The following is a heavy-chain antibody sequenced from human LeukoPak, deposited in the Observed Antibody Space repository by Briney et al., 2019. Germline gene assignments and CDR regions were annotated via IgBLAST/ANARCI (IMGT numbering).Heavy chain of an antibody. Sequence: GGSLRLSCAASGFTFSSYWMHWVRQAPGKGLVWVSRINTDGSSTSYADSVKGRFTISRDNAKNTLYLQMNSLRAEDTAVYYCAREGYFGAFDIWGQGTMVIVSS. D-gene: IGHD2/OR15-2a*01. CDR1: GFTFSSYW. CDR2: INTDGSST. J-gene: IGHJ3*02. V-gene: IGHV3-74*01. CDR3: AREGYFGAFDI.